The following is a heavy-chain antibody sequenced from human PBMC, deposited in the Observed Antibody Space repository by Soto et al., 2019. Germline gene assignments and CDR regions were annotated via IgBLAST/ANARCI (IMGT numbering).Heavy chain of an antibody. D-gene: IGHD3-9*01. CDR2: ISGSGGST. J-gene: IGHJ5*02. Sequence: EVQLLESGGGLVQPGGSLRLSCAASGFTFSSYAMSWVRQAPGKGLEWVSAISGSGGSTYYADSVKGRFTISRDNSKNTLYLQMNSLRAEDTAVYYCAKDQDILTGYYKGNWFDPWGQGTLVTVSS. CDR1: GFTFSSYA. CDR3: AKDQDILTGYYKGNWFDP. V-gene: IGHV3-23*01.